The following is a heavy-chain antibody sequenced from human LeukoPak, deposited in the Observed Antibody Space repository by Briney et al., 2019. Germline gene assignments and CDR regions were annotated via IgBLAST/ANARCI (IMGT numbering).Heavy chain of an antibody. CDR3: ARALLFYNGYAYYYFDY. Sequence: PSQTLSLTCTVSGDSISSGGYYWSWIRQHPGKGLEWIGNIFYSGSTYYNPSLKSRVTISVDTSKNQFSLKLSSVTAADTAVYYCARALLFYNGYAYYYFDYWGQGTLVTVSS. CDR2: IFYSGST. CDR1: GDSISSGGYY. J-gene: IGHJ4*02. V-gene: IGHV4-31*03. D-gene: IGHD5-12*01.